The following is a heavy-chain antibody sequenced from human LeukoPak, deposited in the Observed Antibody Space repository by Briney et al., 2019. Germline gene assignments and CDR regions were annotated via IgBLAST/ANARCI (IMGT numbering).Heavy chain of an antibody. CDR3: ARGGLIELWFFDY. CDR2: INPSGGST. J-gene: IGHJ4*02. Sequence: ASVKVSCKASGYTFASYYMHWVRQAPGQGLEWMGIINPSGGSTSYAQKFQGRVTMTRDTSTSTVYMELSSRRSEDTAVYFCARGGLIELWFFDYWGQGTLVTVSS. V-gene: IGHV1-46*01. CDR1: GYTFASYY. D-gene: IGHD5-18*01.